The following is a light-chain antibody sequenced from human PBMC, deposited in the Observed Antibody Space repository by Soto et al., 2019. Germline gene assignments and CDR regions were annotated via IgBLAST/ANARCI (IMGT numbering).Light chain of an antibody. CDR3: QQYDNLPLT. CDR2: DAS. CDR1: QDISNY. Sequence: ILLTQSPSSLSASIGDRVTITCQASQDISNYLNWYQQKPGKAPKLLIYDASNLETGVPSRFSGSGSGTDFTFTISSLQPEDIATYYCQQYDNLPLTFGGGTKVDIK. J-gene: IGKJ4*01. V-gene: IGKV1-33*01.